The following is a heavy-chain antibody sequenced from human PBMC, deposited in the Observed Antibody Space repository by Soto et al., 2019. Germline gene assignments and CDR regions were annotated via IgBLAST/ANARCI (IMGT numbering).Heavy chain of an antibody. CDR3: ARDVYYDSSGPLTSWPY. V-gene: IGHV3-48*02. Sequence: PGGSLRLSCAASGFTFSSYSMNWVRQAPGKGLEWVSYISSSSSTIYYADSVKGRFTISRDNAKNSLYLQMNSLRDEDTAVYYCARDVYYDSSGPLTSWPYWGQGTLVTVSS. D-gene: IGHD3-22*01. CDR1: GFTFSSYS. J-gene: IGHJ4*02. CDR2: ISSSSSTI.